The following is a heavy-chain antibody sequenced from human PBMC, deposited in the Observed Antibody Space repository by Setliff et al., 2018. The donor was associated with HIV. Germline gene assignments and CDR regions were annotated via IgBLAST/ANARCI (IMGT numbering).Heavy chain of an antibody. Sequence: HPGGSLRLSCAASGFTFSDYWMSWVRQAPGKGLEWVANINQVGREKYYLDSLEGRFTISRDNAKNSLFLQMNSLRAEDTAVYYCARDMTYHFGAGSYLSTNQHDYWGQGTLVTVSS. CDR3: ARDMTYHFGAGSYLSTNQHDY. CDR1: GFTFSDYW. V-gene: IGHV3-7*01. CDR2: INQVGREK. D-gene: IGHD3-10*01. J-gene: IGHJ4*02.